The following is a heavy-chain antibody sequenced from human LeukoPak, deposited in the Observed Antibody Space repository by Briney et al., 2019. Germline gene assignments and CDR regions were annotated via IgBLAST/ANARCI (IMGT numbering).Heavy chain of an antibody. Sequence: ASVKVSCKTSGYTFTGYSIHWVRQAPGQGLEWMGWINPNNDDTGYAQKFRGRVTMTRDTSISTAYMELSSLRSDDTAVYYCAKKVPGSSPPLDYWGQGTLVTVSS. J-gene: IGHJ4*02. CDR2: INPNNDDT. V-gene: IGHV1-2*02. CDR1: GYTFTGYS. CDR3: AKKVPGSSPPLDY. D-gene: IGHD5-12*01.